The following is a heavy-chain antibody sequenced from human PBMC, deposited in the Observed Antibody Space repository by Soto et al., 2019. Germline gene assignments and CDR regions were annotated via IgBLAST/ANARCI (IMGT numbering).Heavy chain of an antibody. Sequence: QVQLVQSGAEVKKPGASVKVSCKASGYTFTSYGISWVRQAPGQGLEWMGWISAYNGNTNYAQKLQGRVTMTTDTSTITAYMELRSLRSDDTAVYYCSRTFYDFWSHRGYYFDYWGQGTLVTVSS. CDR2: ISAYNGNT. V-gene: IGHV1-18*01. J-gene: IGHJ4*02. D-gene: IGHD3-3*01. CDR1: GYTFTSYG. CDR3: SRTFYDFWSHRGYYFDY.